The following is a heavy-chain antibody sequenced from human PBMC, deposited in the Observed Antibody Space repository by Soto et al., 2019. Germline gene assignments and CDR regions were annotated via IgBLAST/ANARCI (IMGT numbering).Heavy chain of an antibody. CDR3: ARDRERITIFGVVIPFDY. Sequence: GASVKVSCKASGYTFTSYGISWVRQAPGQGLEWMGWISAYNGNTNYAQKLQGRVTMTTDTSTSTAYMELRSLRSDDTAVYYCARDRERITIFGVVIPFDYWGQGTLVTVSS. V-gene: IGHV1-18*01. CDR2: ISAYNGNT. CDR1: GYTFTSYG. D-gene: IGHD3-3*01. J-gene: IGHJ4*02.